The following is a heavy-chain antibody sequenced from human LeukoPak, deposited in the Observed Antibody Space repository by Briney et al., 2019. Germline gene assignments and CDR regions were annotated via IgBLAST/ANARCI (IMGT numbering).Heavy chain of an antibody. V-gene: IGHV3-30*18. CDR1: GFTFTSYD. D-gene: IGHD1-20*01. Sequence: GRSLRLSCAASGFTFTSYDMHWVRHAPGKGLEWVAVISYDGSKIYYVDSVKGRFTISRDNSKNTLYLQMNSLRAEDTAMYYCAKDLTGKTWAAAAWGQGTLVTVSS. CDR2: ISYDGSKI. CDR3: AKDLTGKTWAAAA. J-gene: IGHJ5*02.